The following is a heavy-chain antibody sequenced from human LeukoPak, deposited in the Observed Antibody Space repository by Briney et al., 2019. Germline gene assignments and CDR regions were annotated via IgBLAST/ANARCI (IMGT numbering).Heavy chain of an antibody. CDR2: IYPGDSDT. D-gene: IGHD6-19*01. Sequence: GESLKISCKASGYSFTNYFIAWVRQMPGKGLEWMRIIYPGDSDTRYNPSFQGQVTISADKSINTAYLQWSSLKASDTAMYYCARQDIAVAGVDYWGQGTLVTVSS. V-gene: IGHV5-51*01. CDR1: GYSFTNYF. J-gene: IGHJ4*02. CDR3: ARQDIAVAGVDY.